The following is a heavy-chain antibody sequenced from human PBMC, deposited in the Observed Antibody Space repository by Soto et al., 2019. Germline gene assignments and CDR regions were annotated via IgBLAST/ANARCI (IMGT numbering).Heavy chain of an antibody. V-gene: IGHV4-59*01. Sequence: SETLSLSCTVSGGSISSYYWSWIRQPPGKGLEWIGYIYYSGSTNYNPSLKSRVTISVDTSKNQFSLKLSSVTAADTAVYYCARELYDSSNYYYYGIDVRAQRTTVTGSS. CDR2: IYYSGST. CDR1: GGSISSYY. D-gene: IGHD3-22*01. CDR3: ARELYDSSNYYYYGIDV. J-gene: IGHJ6*02.